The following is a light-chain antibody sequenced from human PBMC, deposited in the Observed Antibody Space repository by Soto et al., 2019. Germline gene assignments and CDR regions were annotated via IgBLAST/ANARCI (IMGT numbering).Light chain of an antibody. CDR1: QGISSW. CDR3: QQSKSFPFT. CDR2: AAS. J-gene: IGKJ5*01. V-gene: IGKV1-12*02. Sequence: DIQMTQSPSSVSASVGDRVTITCRASQGISSWLAWYQQKPGKAPKLLIYAASTLEVGVPSRFTGSGLGTPSTPPISSRKLEDLETNYCQQSKSFPFTFGQGTRLEMK.